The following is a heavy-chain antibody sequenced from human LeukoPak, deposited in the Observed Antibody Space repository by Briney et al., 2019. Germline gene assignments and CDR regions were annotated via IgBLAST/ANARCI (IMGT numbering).Heavy chain of an antibody. CDR2: IYYSGST. D-gene: IGHD5-18*01. CDR1: GGTVSSGSYY. CDR3: AREAMYSYGNNFDY. J-gene: IGHJ4*02. V-gene: IGHV4-61*01. Sequence: SETLSLTCTVSGGTVSSGSYYWSWIRQPPGKGLEWIGYIYYSGSTNYNPSLKSRVTISVDTSKNQFSLKLSSVTAADTAVYHCAREAMYSYGNNFDYWGQGTLVTVSS.